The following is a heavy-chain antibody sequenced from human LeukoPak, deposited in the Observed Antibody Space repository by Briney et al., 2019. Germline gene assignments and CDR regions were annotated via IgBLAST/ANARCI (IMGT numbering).Heavy chain of an antibody. D-gene: IGHD4-23*01. J-gene: IGHJ5*02. V-gene: IGHV3-21*01. CDR1: GFALRSYT. CDR2: ISSSSSYI. Sequence: GGSLRLSCAASGFALRSYTVTWVRQAPGKGLEWVSSISSSSSYIYYADSVKGRFTISRDNAKNSLYLQMNSLRAEDTAVYYCARDPTTVGFNWFDPWGQGTLVTVSS. CDR3: ARDPTTVGFNWFDP.